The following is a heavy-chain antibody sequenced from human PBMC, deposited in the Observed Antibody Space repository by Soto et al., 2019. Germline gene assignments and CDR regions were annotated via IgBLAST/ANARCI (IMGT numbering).Heavy chain of an antibody. CDR2: TYYRSKWYN. Sequence: SQTLSLPCAISGDSVSSNSSAWNGIRQSPSRGLEWLGRTYYRSKWYNDYAVSVKSRITINPDTSKNQFSLQLNSVTPEDTAVYYCARDRQLVLPLYDYYYGMDVWGQGTTVTVSS. V-gene: IGHV6-1*01. CDR3: ARDRQLVLPLYDYYYGMDV. D-gene: IGHD6-6*01. J-gene: IGHJ6*02. CDR1: GDSVSSNSSA.